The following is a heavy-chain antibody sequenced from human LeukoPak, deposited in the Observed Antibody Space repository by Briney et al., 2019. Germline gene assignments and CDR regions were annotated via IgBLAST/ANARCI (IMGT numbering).Heavy chain of an antibody. V-gene: IGHV4-34*01. CDR3: ASGSSPLRYSYGRYYFDY. J-gene: IGHJ4*02. CDR1: GGSFSGYY. Sequence: PSETLSLTCAVYGGSFSGYYWSWIRQPPGKGLEWIGEINHSGGTNYNPSLKSRVTISVDTSKNPFSLKLSSVTAADTAVYYCASGSSPLRYSYGRYYFDYWGQGTLVTVSS. D-gene: IGHD5-18*01. CDR2: INHSGGT.